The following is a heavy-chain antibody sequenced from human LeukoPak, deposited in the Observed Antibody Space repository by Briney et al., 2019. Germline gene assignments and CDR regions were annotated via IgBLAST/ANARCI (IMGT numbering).Heavy chain of an antibody. V-gene: IGHV3-74*01. D-gene: IGHD5-24*01. J-gene: IGHJ4*02. Sequence: GGSLRLSCAASGFTLSSYWMHWVRQAPGKGLVWVSGINTDGSSTTYADSVKGRFTISRDNSKNTLYLQMNSLRAEDTAVYYCARDEMATFPDWGQGTLVTVSS. CDR2: INTDGSST. CDR1: GFTLSSYW. CDR3: ARDEMATFPD.